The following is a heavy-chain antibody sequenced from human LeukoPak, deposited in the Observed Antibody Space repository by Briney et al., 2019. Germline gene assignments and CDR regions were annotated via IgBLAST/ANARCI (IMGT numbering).Heavy chain of an antibody. V-gene: IGHV4-59*01. Sequence: GSLRLSCAASGFTFNSYAMSWVRQAPGKGLEWVGYIYNSGSTNYNPSLKSRVTMSVDTSKNQFSLRLSSVTAADTAVYFCARERPLGYCGSTTCYRGGDYFDYWGQGTLVTVSS. CDR1: GFTFNSYA. CDR2: IYNSGST. D-gene: IGHD2-2*02. CDR3: ARERPLGYCGSTTCYRGGDYFDY. J-gene: IGHJ4*02.